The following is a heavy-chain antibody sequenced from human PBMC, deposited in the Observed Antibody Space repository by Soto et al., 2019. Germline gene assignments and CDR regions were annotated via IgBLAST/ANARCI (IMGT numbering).Heavy chain of an antibody. V-gene: IGHV2-5*02. CDR2: IYWDDDK. D-gene: IGHD2-2*01. Sequence: SGPTLVNPTQTLTLTCTFSGFSLSTSGVGVGWIRQPPGKALEWLALIYWDDDKRYSPSLKSRITITNDTSKNQVVLTMTNMDPVDTATYYCAHSHIVVVPAAIRWFDPWGQGTLVTVSS. J-gene: IGHJ5*02. CDR1: GFSLSTSGVG. CDR3: AHSHIVVVPAAIRWFDP.